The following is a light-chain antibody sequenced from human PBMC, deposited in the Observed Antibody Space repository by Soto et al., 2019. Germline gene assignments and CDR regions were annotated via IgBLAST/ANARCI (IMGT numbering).Light chain of an antibody. Sequence: IVLTQSPGTLSLSPGESATLSCRASQSVGTYLGWYQQKPGQAPSLLIYDASKRATGIPPRFSGSGSGTDFTLTISSAEPEDFAVYYCQQGYNRPTFGQGTRLEIK. CDR2: DAS. CDR3: QQGYNRPT. CDR1: QSVGTY. J-gene: IGKJ5*01. V-gene: IGKV3-11*01.